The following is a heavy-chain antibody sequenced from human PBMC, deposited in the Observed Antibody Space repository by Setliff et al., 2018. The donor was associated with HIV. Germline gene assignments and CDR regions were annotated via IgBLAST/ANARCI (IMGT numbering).Heavy chain of an antibody. CDR1: GGSISSTNYF. V-gene: IGHV4-61*05. CDR2: IYSSGST. Sequence: SETLSLTCTVSGGSISSTNYFWGWIRQPPGKGLEWIGNIYSSGSTNYNPSLKSRVTISLDTSKMQFSLHLTSVTAADTAVYYCATLDPSGGNFLAYWGQGTLVTVSS. D-gene: IGHD2-21*02. J-gene: IGHJ4*02. CDR3: ATLDPSGGNFLAY.